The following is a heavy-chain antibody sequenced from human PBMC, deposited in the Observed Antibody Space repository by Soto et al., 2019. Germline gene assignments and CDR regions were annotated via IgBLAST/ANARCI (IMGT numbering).Heavy chain of an antibody. D-gene: IGHD1-26*01. CDR1: GFTFSDYY. Sequence: GSLRLSCAGSGFTFSDYYMSWIRQAPGKGLEWVSYISSSSSDTNYADSVRGRFTISRDNAKNSLYLQMNGLRAEDTAVYYCVRDIARVGDTYYYDYWGQGTLVTVSS. CDR2: ISSSSSDT. J-gene: IGHJ4*02. CDR3: VRDIARVGDTYYYDY. V-gene: IGHV3-11*06.